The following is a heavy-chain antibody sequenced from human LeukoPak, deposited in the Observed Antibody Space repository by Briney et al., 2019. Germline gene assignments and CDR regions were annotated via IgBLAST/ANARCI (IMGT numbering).Heavy chain of an antibody. D-gene: IGHD2-21*02. CDR1: GFTFSSYA. CDR2: ISEGGDKT. CDR3: ARDRLNRASCGADCYSAVFDY. Sequence: PGGSLRLSCAASGFTFSSYAMHWLRQAPGRGMEWLSVISEGGDKTYYADTVRGRFTISRDNSQNTLYLQMNSLRTEDTAVYYCARDRLNRASCGADCYSAVFDYWGRGTLVTVSS. V-gene: IGHV3-30-3*01. J-gene: IGHJ4*02.